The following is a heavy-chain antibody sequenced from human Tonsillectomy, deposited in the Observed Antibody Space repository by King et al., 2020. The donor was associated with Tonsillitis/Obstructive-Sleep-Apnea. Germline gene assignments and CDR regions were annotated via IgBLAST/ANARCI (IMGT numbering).Heavy chain of an antibody. CDR2: ITTGNGDT. Sequence: DQLVQSGAEVKKPGASVKVSCKTSGYSFTSYDIHWVRQAPGQRLEWMGCITTGNGDTKFSQNFQGSVTISRDTSATTVYMELSCLRSEDTAVYYCARYVIVGMGWFDPWGQGTMVTVSS. J-gene: IGHJ5*02. CDR3: ARYVIVGMGWFDP. CDR1: GYSFTSYD. D-gene: IGHD3/OR15-3a*01. V-gene: IGHV1-3*04.